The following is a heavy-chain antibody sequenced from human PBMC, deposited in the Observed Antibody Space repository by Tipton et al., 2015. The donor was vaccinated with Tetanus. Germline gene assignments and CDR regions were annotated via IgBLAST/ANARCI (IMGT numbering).Heavy chain of an antibody. J-gene: IGHJ4*02. V-gene: IGHV3-7*01. CDR2: IKDDGSET. CDR3: ARDPERGALNY. D-gene: IGHD1-26*01. Sequence: GSLRLSCAASGFSFSTSWMSWLRQALGKGLEWVANIKDDGSETYYVDPVKGRFTISRDNARNSLYLQINSLRVDDTADYYCARDPERGALNYWGQGTRVTVSS. CDR1: GFSFSTSW.